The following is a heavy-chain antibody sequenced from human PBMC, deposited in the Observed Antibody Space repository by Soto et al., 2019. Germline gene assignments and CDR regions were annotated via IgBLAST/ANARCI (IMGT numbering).Heavy chain of an antibody. CDR1: GFTLSMSA. Sequence: GGSLRLSCASSGFTLSMSAVNWVRQAPGKGLEWVSYISDSGDRTYYADSVKGRFTISRDRSKNTVSLQMDSLRAEDTAVYYCAKDRGIIVKAGDAFDVWGQRTKVTVSS. CDR2: ISDSGDRT. V-gene: IGHV3-23*01. CDR3: AKDRGIIVKAGDAFDV. D-gene: IGHD3-16*02. J-gene: IGHJ3*01.